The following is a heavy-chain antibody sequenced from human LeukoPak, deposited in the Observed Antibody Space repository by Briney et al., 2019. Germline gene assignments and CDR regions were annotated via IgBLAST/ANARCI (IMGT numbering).Heavy chain of an antibody. Sequence: PSETLSLTCTVSGGSISSGGYYWSWIRQHPGKGLEWIGYIYYSGSTYYNPSLKSRVTISVDTSKNQFSLKLSSVTAADTAVYYCARAKAPSRDSSGWYDFDYWGQGTLVTVSS. V-gene: IGHV4-31*03. CDR1: GGSISSGGYY. D-gene: IGHD6-19*01. CDR3: ARAKAPSRDSSGWYDFDY. CDR2: IYYSGST. J-gene: IGHJ4*02.